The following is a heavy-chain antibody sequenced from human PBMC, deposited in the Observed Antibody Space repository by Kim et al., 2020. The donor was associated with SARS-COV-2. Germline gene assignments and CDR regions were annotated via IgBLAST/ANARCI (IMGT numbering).Heavy chain of an antibody. CDR3: ARGHCSGGNCYSGY. J-gene: IGHJ4*02. Sequence: GGSLRLSCAVSGFTFSDHYMDWVRQAPGKGLEWVVRTRNKAKRYTTEYAPSVKGRFTIPREDSKNSLYLQMNSLKTEDTAVYYCARGHCSGGNCYSGYWGQGTLVTVSS. D-gene: IGHD2-15*01. CDR1: GFTFSDHY. CDR2: TRNKAKRYTT. V-gene: IGHV3-72*01.